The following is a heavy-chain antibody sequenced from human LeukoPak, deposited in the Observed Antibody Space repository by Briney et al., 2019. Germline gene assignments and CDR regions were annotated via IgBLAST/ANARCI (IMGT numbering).Heavy chain of an antibody. V-gene: IGHV3-53*04. Sequence: GGSLRLSCAASGFSVGSNYMSWVRQAPGKGLEWVSVLYGAGSTYYADSVKGRFTISRHDSQNTLFLQMNSLRAEDTAVYYCARGGTPGFSTGRIDYWGQGTLVTVSS. CDR3: ARGGTPGFSTGRIDY. CDR2: LYGAGST. CDR1: GFSVGSNY. J-gene: IGHJ4*02. D-gene: IGHD6-19*01.